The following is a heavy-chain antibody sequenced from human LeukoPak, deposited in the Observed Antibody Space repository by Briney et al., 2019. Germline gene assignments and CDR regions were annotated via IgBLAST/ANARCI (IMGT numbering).Heavy chain of an antibody. V-gene: IGHV3-53*01. CDR3: ARARIAVAGTLQGHGAFDI. Sequence: GGSLRLSCAASGFTVSSNYMSWVRQAPGKGLEWVSVIYSGGSTYYADSVKGRFTISRDNSKNTLYLQMNSLRAEDTAVYYCARARIAVAGTLQGHGAFDIWGQGTMVTVSS. D-gene: IGHD6-19*01. CDR1: GFTVSSNY. J-gene: IGHJ3*02. CDR2: IYSGGST.